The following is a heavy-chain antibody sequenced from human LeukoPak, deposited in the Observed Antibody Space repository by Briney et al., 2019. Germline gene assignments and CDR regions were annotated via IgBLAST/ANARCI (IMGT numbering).Heavy chain of an antibody. CDR3: ARESGLYGSGSRY. Sequence: SETLSLTCTISGGSVSDYYWSWIRQSPGKGLEWIGYIYYTGSTTYNPSLKSRVTMSADTSKNQFSLNLNSVTAADTAVYYCARESGLYGSGSRYWGQGTLVTVSS. V-gene: IGHV4-59*02. D-gene: IGHD3-10*01. CDR2: IYYTGST. J-gene: IGHJ4*02. CDR1: GGSVSDYY.